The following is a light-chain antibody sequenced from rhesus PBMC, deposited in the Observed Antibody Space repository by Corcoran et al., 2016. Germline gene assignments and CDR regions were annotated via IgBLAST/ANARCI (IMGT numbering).Light chain of an antibody. J-gene: IGKJ1*01. V-gene: IGKV1-22*01. CDR2: KAS. CDR3: QQYSSSRPT. Sequence: DIQMTQSPSSLSASVGDTVTITCRASQRISSWLAWYQQKPGKAPKFLFYKASSLQSGVPSRFRGSGSGTDFTRTISGLRSEDFATYYCQQYSSSRPTFGQGTKVEIK. CDR1: QRISSW.